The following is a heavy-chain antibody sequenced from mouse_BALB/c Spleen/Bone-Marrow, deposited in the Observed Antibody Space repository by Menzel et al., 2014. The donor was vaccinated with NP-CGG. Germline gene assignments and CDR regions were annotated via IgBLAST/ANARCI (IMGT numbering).Heavy chain of an antibody. Sequence: QVQLQQPGAELGMPGASVKMSCKASGLAFTDNWIYWVKQRPGQGLEWIGAIDTSDSYTNYNQKFMGKASLTVDASSSTAYVQVSSLTSDDSAVYYCARGGHDFSLDYWGQGTSVTVSS. J-gene: IGHJ4*01. CDR3: ARGGHDFSLDY. CDR1: GLAFTDNW. CDR2: IDTSDSYT. D-gene: IGHD2-4*01. V-gene: IGHV1-69*01.